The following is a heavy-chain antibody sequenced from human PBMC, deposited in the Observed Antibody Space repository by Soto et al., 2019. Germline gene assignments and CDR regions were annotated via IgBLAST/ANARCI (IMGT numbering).Heavy chain of an antibody. CDR1: VGSFSGYY. V-gene: IGHV4-34*01. CDR3: GRVIEGATRHTDFDS. J-gene: IGHJ5*01. CDR2: INHSGST. D-gene: IGHD3-22*01. Sequence: PSETLSLTCAVYVGSFSGYYWSWIRQPPGKGLEWIGEINHSGSTNYNPSLKSRVTISVDTSKNQFSLTLNSVTAADTAVYHCGRVIEGATRHTDFDSWGQGTLVTVSS.